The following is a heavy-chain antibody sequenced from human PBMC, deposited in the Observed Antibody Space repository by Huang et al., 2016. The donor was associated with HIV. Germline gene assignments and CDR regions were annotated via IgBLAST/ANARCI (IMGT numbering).Heavy chain of an antibody. Sequence: QVQLVQSGPEVKKPGPSVKVSCKASGYTFSIYGISWVRQAPGQGPEGMGRVSGYSGFTETSQTLQGRVTMTTDTSTSTAYMDLRSLTADDTAVYYCARVPSDLYSDYWGQGTLVTVSS. CDR3: ARVPSDLYSDY. CDR1: GYTFSIYG. D-gene: IGHD2-21*01. J-gene: IGHJ4*02. CDR2: VSGYSGFT. V-gene: IGHV1-18*01.